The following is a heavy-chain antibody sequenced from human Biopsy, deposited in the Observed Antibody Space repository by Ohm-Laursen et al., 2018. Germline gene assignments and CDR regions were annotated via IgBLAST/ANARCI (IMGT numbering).Heavy chain of an antibody. V-gene: IGHV3-11*01. D-gene: IGHD1-1*01. J-gene: IGHJ6*02. CDR1: GFTFTDYD. CDR2: INPRSTTI. Sequence: SLRLSCTASGFTFTDYDISWVRHVPGQGLEWLALINPRSTTIYYADSVRGRFFISRDDAKNSVSLEMSSLRADDTALYFCARNVRLEMTDHSGVTTYSRYFAMDAWGRGTTVTVSS. CDR3: ARNVRLEMTDHSGVTTYSRYFAMDA.